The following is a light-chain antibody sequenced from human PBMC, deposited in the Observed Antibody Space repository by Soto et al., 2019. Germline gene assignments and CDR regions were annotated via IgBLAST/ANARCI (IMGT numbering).Light chain of an antibody. J-gene: IGKJ2*01. CDR2: GAS. Sequence: EIVLTQSPGTLSLSPGERATLSCRASQSVSSSYLAWYQQKPGQAPRLLIYGASSRANGIPDRFSGSGSGTEFTLTISRLEPEDFAVYYCQQYGFSFPSGRTYTFGQGTKLEIK. CDR1: QSVSSSY. V-gene: IGKV3-20*01. CDR3: QQYGFSFPSGRTYT.